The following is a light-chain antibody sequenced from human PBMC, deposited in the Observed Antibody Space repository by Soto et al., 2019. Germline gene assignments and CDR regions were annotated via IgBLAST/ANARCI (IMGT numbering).Light chain of an antibody. V-gene: IGKV3D-20*01. Sequence: EIVLTQSPATLSLSPGERATLSCGASQSVSSSSLAWYQQKPGLAPRLLIYDASTRATGIPDRFTGSGSGTDFTLTISRLEPEDFAVYYCQQYGSSPLTFGGGIKVEIK. CDR2: DAS. J-gene: IGKJ4*01. CDR1: QSVSSSS. CDR3: QQYGSSPLT.